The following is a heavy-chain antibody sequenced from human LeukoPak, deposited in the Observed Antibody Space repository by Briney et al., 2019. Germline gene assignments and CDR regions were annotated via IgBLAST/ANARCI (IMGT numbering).Heavy chain of an antibody. CDR2: ISDSSSYT. V-gene: IGHV3-11*05. J-gene: IGHJ3*02. CDR1: GFTFSDYY. CDR3: ARDPAMVRGGNAFDI. Sequence: PGGSLRLSCAASGFTFSDYYMSWIRQAPGKGLEWVSYISDSSSYTNYADSVKGRFTISRDNAKNSLYLQMNSLRAEDTAVYYCARDPAMVRGGNAFDIWGQGTMVTVSS. D-gene: IGHD3-10*01.